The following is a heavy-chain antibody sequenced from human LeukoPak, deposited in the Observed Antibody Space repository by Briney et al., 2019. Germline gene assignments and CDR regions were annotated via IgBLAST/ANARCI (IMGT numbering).Heavy chain of an antibody. J-gene: IGHJ4*02. Sequence: SETLSLTCTISGGSISSNYWSWIRQPPGKGLEWIGSIFYSGSPYYNPSLKSRVTISVDTAKNQFSLRLTSVTAADTAVYYCARLKGVPAADYWGQGTLVTVSS. CDR3: ARLKGVPAADY. V-gene: IGHV4-39*01. D-gene: IGHD2-2*01. CDR2: IFYSGSP. CDR1: GGSISSNY.